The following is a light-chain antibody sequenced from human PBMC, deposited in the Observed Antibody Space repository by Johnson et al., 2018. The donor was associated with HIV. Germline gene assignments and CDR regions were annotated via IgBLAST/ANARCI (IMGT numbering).Light chain of an antibody. CDR2: DNN. CDR1: SSNIGNGY. J-gene: IGLJ1*01. V-gene: IGLV1-51*01. Sequence: QSVLTQSPSVSAAPGQKVSISCSGSSSNIGNGYVSWYQQLPGTAPKLLIYDNNKRPSGIPDRFSGSKSGTSATLGITGLQTGDEADYYCGTWDSSLSAGDVFGTVTKVTVL. CDR3: GTWDSSLSAGDV.